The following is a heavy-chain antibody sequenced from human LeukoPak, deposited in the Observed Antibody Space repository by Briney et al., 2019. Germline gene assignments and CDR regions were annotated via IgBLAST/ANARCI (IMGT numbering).Heavy chain of an antibody. V-gene: IGHV3-15*01. CDR2: IKGKSERGTT. J-gene: IGHJ4*02. CDR3: TSNLYCSTSSCYTLDN. D-gene: IGHD2-2*02. CDR1: GFTFSNGW. Sequence: GGSLRLSCAASGFTFSNGWMSWVRKAPGEGLEWVGRIKGKSERGTTDYAAPVKGRFTISRDGSTNTVYLHMNSLKTEDTAVYFCTSNLYCSTSSCYTLDNWGQGTLVAVSP.